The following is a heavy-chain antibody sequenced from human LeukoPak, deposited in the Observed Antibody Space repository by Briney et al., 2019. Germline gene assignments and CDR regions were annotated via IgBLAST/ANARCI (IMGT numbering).Heavy chain of an antibody. Sequence: SVKVSCKASGGTLSSHAVSWVRQAPGQGLEWMGRIIPILDITNYAQKFQGRVTITADKSTSTAYMELSSLRSEDTAVYYCARAYCGGDCFSALSYWGREPWSPSPQ. V-gene: IGHV1-69*04. D-gene: IGHD2-21*02. CDR3: ARAYCGGDCFSALSY. CDR1: GGTLSSHA. CDR2: IIPILDIT. J-gene: IGHJ4*02.